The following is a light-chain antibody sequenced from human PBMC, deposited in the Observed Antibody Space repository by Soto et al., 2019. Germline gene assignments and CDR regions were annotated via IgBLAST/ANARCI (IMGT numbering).Light chain of an antibody. CDR3: SSYTGSRAPLV. CDR2: DVS. CDR1: SSDVGRYNY. Sequence: QSALTQPASVYGSPGQSITISCTGTSSDVGRYNYVSWYQQHPGKAPKLMIFDVSNRPSGVSNRFSGSKSGNTASLTISGLQAEDEADYYCSSYTGSRAPLVFGGGTKLTVL. J-gene: IGLJ2*01. V-gene: IGLV2-14*01.